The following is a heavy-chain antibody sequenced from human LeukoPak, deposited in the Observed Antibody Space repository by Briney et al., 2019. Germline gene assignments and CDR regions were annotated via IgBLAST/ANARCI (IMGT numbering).Heavy chain of an antibody. CDR1: GGTFRGDG. CDR2: IMPLLGKA. D-gene: IGHD2-15*01. J-gene: IGHJ3*02. CDR3: AGGIAGDACEM. Sequence: SVKVSCKASGGTFRGDGISWVRQAPGQGLEWLGGIMPLLGKADYEQKFQGRVTITAAESTRTVYVEMISLRSEDTAVYYCAGGIAGDACEMWGQGTMVTVSS. V-gene: IGHV1-69*10.